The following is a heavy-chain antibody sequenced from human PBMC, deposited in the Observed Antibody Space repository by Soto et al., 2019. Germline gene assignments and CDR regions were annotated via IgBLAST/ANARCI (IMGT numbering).Heavy chain of an antibody. D-gene: IGHD6-19*01. CDR1: GYTFTRYA. J-gene: IGHJ4*02. Sequence: GASEKVSCKASGYTFTRYAMHWVRQAPGQRLEWMGWINAGNGSTKYSQKFQGRVTITTDSSARTAYMELSSLRSEDTAVYYCARDGAVAGDSNFDYWGQGTLVTVSS. CDR2: INAGNGST. CDR3: ARDGAVAGDSNFDY. V-gene: IGHV1-3*01.